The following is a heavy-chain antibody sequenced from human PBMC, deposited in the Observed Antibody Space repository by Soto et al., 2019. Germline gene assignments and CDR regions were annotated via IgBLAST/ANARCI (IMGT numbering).Heavy chain of an antibody. V-gene: IGHV4-34*01. CDR2: INHSGST. CDR1: GGSFSGYY. J-gene: IGHJ4*02. CDR3: AREAGGSGSYLNY. D-gene: IGHD1-26*01. Sequence: SETLSLTCAVYGGSFSGYYWSWIRQPPGKGLEWIGEINHSGSTNYNPSLKSRVTISVDTSKNQFSLKLSSVTAADTAVYYCAREAGGSGSYLNYWGQGTLVTVSS.